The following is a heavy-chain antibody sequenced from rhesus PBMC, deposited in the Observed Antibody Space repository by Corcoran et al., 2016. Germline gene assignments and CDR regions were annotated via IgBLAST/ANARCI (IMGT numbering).Heavy chain of an antibody. D-gene: IGHD6-25*01. CDR1: GGSISGYY. CDR2: INANHGNT. V-gene: IGHV4-80*01. Sequence: QVQLQESGPGLVKPSETLSLTCAVSGGSISGYYWTWIRQPPGKVLERIGEINANHGNTTSNPSLQSRVPISKDASKNQLSLKLSSVTAADTAVYYCARFAAGMDVWGRGVLVTVSS. CDR3: ARFAAGMDV. J-gene: IGHJ5-2*02.